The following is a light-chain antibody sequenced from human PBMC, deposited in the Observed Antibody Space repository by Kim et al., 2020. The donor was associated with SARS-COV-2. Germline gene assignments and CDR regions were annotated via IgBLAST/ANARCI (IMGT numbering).Light chain of an antibody. CDR1: QSVSSY. CDR2: DAY. CDR3: QQRSNRTLT. J-gene: IGKJ4*01. Sequence: EIVLTQSPATLSLSPGERATLSCRASQSVSSYLAWYQQKPGQAPRLLIYDAYNRATGIPARFSGSGSGTDFTLTISSLEPEDFAVYYCQQRSNRTLTFGGRTKVDIK. V-gene: IGKV3-11*01.